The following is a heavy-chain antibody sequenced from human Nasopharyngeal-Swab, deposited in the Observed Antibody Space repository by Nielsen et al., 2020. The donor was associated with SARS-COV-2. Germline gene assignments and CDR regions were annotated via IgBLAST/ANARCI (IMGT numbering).Heavy chain of an antibody. V-gene: IGHV4-30-4*01. CDR2: IYYSGST. D-gene: IGHD1-1*01. CDR1: GGSISSGDYY. J-gene: IGHJ4*02. CDR3: AVGTAAEFDY. Sequence: SETLSLTCTVSGGSISSGDYYWSWIRQPPGKGLEWIGYIYYSGSTYYNPSLKSRVTISVDTPKNQFSLKLSSVTAADTAVYYCAVGTAAEFDYWGQGTLVTVSS.